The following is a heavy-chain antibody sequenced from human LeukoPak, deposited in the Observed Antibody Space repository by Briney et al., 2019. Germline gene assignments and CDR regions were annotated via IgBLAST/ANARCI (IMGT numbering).Heavy chain of an antibody. D-gene: IGHD6-13*01. J-gene: IGHJ2*01. CDR1: GFTFSSYA. Sequence: GGSLRLSCAASGFTFSSYAMSWVRQAPGKGLEWVSAISGSGGSTYYADSVKGRFTISRDNSKNTLYLQMNSLRAEDTAVYYCAKAPDSSSWFGWYFDLWGRGTLVTASS. CDR3: AKAPDSSSWFGWYFDL. CDR2: ISGSGGST. V-gene: IGHV3-23*01.